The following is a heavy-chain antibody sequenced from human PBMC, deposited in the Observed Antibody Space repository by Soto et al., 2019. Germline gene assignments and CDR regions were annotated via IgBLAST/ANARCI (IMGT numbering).Heavy chain of an antibody. CDR3: AKGGAIVAAGTRVYLYNAMDV. J-gene: IGHJ6*02. Sequence: QVQLVQSWTEVKRPGDSVKVSCKASGYTFTGYYVHWVRQAPGQGLEWMGWINPNSGDTYLAQRFQGRVTMNRDTSIGTAYMELRGLTSDDTAEYYCAKGGAIVAAGTRVYLYNAMDVWGQGTTVTVSS. CDR2: INPNSGDT. CDR1: GYTFTGYY. V-gene: IGHV1-2*02. D-gene: IGHD1-26*01.